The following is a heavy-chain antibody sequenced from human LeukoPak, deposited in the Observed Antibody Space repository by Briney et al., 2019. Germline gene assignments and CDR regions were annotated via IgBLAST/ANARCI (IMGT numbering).Heavy chain of an antibody. V-gene: IGHV3-21*01. D-gene: IGHD5/OR15-5a*01. CDR3: ARVYDFHDAFDI. CDR1: GFTFSSYS. Sequence: GGSLRLSCAASGFTFSSYSRNWVRQAPGKGVGWVSSISSSSYIYYWDSVKGRFTISRDNAKNTLYLQMNSPRAEDTAVYYCARVYDFHDAFDIWGQGTMVTVSS. J-gene: IGHJ3*02. CDR2: ISSSSYI.